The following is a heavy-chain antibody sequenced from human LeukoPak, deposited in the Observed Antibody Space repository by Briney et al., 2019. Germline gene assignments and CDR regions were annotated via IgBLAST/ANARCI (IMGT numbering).Heavy chain of an antibody. V-gene: IGHV3-21*01. J-gene: IGHJ4*02. CDR1: GFSVSANY. D-gene: IGHD1-26*01. Sequence: PGGSLRLSCAASGFSVSANYMSWVRQAPGKGLEWVSSISSSSSYIYYADSVKGRFTISRDNAKNSLYLQMNSLRAEDTAVYYCARESSVVGRNIDYWGQGTLVTVSS. CDR3: ARESSVVGRNIDY. CDR2: ISSSSSYI.